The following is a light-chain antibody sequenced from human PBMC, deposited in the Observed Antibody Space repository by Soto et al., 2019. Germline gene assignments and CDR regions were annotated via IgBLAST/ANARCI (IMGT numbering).Light chain of an antibody. CDR2: NVS. CDR3: TSSTSRGTYV. CDR1: SSDVGAYNF. Sequence: QSAPTQPAPLSGSPGQSITLSCPGTSSDVGAYNFVSWYRQHPGKAPKLIIYNVSDRPSGVSNRFSGSKSANTASLTISGLQAEDEADYYCTSSTSRGTYVFGTGTRSPS. V-gene: IGLV2-14*03. J-gene: IGLJ1*01.